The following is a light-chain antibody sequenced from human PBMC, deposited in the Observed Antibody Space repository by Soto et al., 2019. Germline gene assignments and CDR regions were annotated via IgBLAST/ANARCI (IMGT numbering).Light chain of an antibody. CDR2: AAS. J-gene: IGKJ4*01. Sequence: DIQMTQSPSSLSASVGDRVTITCRASQDISNYLAWFQQKPGKAPKSLIYAASSLHSGVPSKFSGSGSGTDFTLTISSLQPDDFATYYCQQYSGYPLTFGGGTKVEIK. CDR3: QQYSGYPLT. CDR1: QDISNY. V-gene: IGKV1-16*02.